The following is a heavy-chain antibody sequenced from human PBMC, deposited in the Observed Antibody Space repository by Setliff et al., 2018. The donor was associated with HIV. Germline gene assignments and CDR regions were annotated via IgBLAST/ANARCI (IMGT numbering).Heavy chain of an antibody. D-gene: IGHD3-16*01. J-gene: IGHJ4*02. CDR2: IYSSGTT. Sequence: PSETLSLPCTVSGGSISSRSYYWRWLRQPAGKGLEWIGLIYSSGTTNYNPALKSRVTISADTSKSQFSLKLTSVTAADTAAYFCARVSTDYVWGSFLSSGPYYFDFWGQGALVTVSS. CDR3: ARVSTDYVWGSFLSSGPYYFDF. V-gene: IGHV4-61*02. CDR1: GGSISSRSYY.